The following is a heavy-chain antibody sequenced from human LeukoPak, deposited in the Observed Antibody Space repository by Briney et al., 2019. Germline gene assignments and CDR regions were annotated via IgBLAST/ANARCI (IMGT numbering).Heavy chain of an antibody. V-gene: IGHV3-11*01. CDR1: GFTFSNYW. D-gene: IGHD4-17*01. J-gene: IGHJ3*02. CDR3: ATYGDPGWRPGAFDI. Sequence: GGSLRLSCAASGFTFSNYWMHWIRQAPGKGLEWVSYISSSGSTIYYADSVKGRFTISRDNAKNSLYLQMNSLRAEDTAVYYCATYGDPGWRPGAFDIWGQGTVVTVSS. CDR2: ISSSGSTI.